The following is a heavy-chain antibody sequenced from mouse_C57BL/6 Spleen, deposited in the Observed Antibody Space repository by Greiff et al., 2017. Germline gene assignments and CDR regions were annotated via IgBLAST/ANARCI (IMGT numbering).Heavy chain of an antibody. CDR3: ARPDYYGSSYSFDY. CDR2: IDPSDSET. CDR1: CYTFTSYW. V-gene: IGHV1-52*01. D-gene: IGHD1-1*01. Sequence: QVQLQQPGAELVRPGSSVKLSCKASCYTFTSYWMHWVKQRPIQGLEWIGNIDPSDSETHYNHKFKDKATLTVDKSSSTAYMQLSSLNSEDSAVYYWARPDYYGSSYSFDYWGQGTTLTVSS. J-gene: IGHJ2*01.